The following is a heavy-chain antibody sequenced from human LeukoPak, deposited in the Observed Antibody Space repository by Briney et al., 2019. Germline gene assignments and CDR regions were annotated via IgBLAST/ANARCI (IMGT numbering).Heavy chain of an antibody. CDR1: GGSFSGYY. V-gene: IGHV4-34*01. CDR2: INHSGST. Sequence: SETLPLTCAVYGGSFSGYYWSWIRQPPGKGLEWIGEINHSGSTNYNPSLKSRVTISVDTSKNQFSLKLSSVTAADTAVYYCARIPTLRYFDWLLRYYYYMDVWGKGTTVTVSS. CDR3: ARIPTLRYFDWLLRYYYYMDV. J-gene: IGHJ6*03. D-gene: IGHD3-9*01.